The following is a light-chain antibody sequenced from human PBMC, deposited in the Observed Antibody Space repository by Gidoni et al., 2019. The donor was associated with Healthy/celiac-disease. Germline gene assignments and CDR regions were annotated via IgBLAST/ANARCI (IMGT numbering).Light chain of an antibody. V-gene: IGKV2-28*01. CDR3: MQALQTPWT. J-gene: IGKJ1*01. CDR1: QSLLHSNGYNY. Sequence: DIVMTQSPPSLPVTPGEPASIPCRSSQSLLHSNGYNYLDWYLQKPGQSPQLLIYLGSTRASGVPDRFSGSGSGTDFTLKISRVEAEDVGVYYCMQALQTPWTFGQGTKVEIK. CDR2: LGS.